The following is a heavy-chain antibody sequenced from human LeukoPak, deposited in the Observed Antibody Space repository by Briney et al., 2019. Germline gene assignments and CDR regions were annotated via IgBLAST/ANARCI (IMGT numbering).Heavy chain of an antibody. V-gene: IGHV3-48*03. CDR3: ARDGKLVTSLAFDI. CDR2: ISSSGSTI. CDR1: GFTFSSYE. D-gene: IGHD3-9*01. J-gene: IGHJ3*02. Sequence: GGSLRLSCAASGFTFSSYEMNWVRQAPGKGLEWVSYISSSGSTIYYADSVKGRFTISRDNAKNSLYLQMNSLRAEDTAVYYCARDGKLVTSLAFDIWGQGTMVTVSS.